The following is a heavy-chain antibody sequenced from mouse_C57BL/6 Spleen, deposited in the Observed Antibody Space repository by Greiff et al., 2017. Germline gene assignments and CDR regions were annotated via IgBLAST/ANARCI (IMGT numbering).Heavy chain of an antibody. CDR2: IYPRSGNT. J-gene: IGHJ4*01. Sequence: QVQLQQSGAELARPGASVKLSCKASGYTFTSYGISWVKQRTGQGLEWIGEIYPRSGNTYYNEKFKGKATLTADKSSSTAYMELRSLTSEDSAVYFCARSTMITTGGDYAMDYWGQGTSVTVSS. D-gene: IGHD2-4*01. CDR3: ARSTMITTGGDYAMDY. V-gene: IGHV1-81*01. CDR1: GYTFTSYG.